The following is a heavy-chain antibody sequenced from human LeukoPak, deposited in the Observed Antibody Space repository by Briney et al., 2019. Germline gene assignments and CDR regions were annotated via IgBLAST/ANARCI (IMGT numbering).Heavy chain of an antibody. D-gene: IGHD3-3*01. CDR2: INPNSGGT. CDR3: ARECFVRGSVYDFWSAHRPRNWFDP. CDR1: GYTFTGYY. J-gene: IGHJ5*02. V-gene: IGHV1-2*02. Sequence: ASVKVSCKASGYTFTGYYMHWVRQAPGQGLEWMGWINPNSGGTNYAQKFQGRVTMTRDTSISTAYMELSRLRSDDTAVYYCARECFVRGSVYDFWSAHRPRNWFDPWGQGTLVTVSS.